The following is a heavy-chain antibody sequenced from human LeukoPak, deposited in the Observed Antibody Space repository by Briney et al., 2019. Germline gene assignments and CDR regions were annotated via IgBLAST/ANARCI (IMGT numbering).Heavy chain of an antibody. J-gene: IGHJ4*02. D-gene: IGHD3-10*01. CDR2: INHSGST. V-gene: IGHV4-34*01. CDR1: GGSFSSYY. Sequence: PSETLSLTCAVYGGSFSSYYWSWIRQPPGKGLEWIGEINHSGSTNYNPSLKSRVTISVDTSKNQFSLKLSSVTAADTAVYYCARGRYYYGSGSYYPAIQRYSDYWGQGTLVTVSS. CDR3: ARGRYYYGSGSYYPAIQRYSDY.